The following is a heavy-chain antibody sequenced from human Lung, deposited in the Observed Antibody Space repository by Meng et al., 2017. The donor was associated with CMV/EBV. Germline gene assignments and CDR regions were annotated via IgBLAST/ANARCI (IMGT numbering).Heavy chain of an antibody. V-gene: IGHV3-53*01. J-gene: IGHJ4*02. CDR1: GFIVSTKY. CDR3: ATEPGYSSAWDN. CDR2: IYSGGNT. Sequence: ESXKISCAVSGFIVSTKYMSWVRQAPGKGLEWVSTIYSGGNTYSADSVKGRFTISRDNSKNILYLQMKGLTAEDTAVYYCATEPGYSSAWDNWGQGTRVTVSS. D-gene: IGHD2-15*01.